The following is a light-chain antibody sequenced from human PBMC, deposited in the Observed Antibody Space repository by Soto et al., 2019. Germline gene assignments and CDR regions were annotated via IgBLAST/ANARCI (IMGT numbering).Light chain of an antibody. Sequence: DIQMNQSPSSLSASVGDRVTITCQASQEISNYLNWYQQKPGKAPKLLIYDASNLERGVPSRFSGRGSGTDFTFTISSLQPEDFSTYYCQQYDHLPRTFGRGTKVDIK. V-gene: IGKV1-33*01. J-gene: IGKJ1*01. CDR1: QEISNY. CDR2: DAS. CDR3: QQYDHLPRT.